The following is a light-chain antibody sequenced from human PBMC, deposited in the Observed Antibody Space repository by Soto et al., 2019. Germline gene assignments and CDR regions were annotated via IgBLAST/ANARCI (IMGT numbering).Light chain of an antibody. J-gene: IGKJ3*01. V-gene: IGKV1-8*01. CDR1: QGISSY. Sequence: AIRMTQSPSSLSASTGDRVTITCRASQGISSYLAWYQQKPGKAPKLLIYAASTLQSGVPSRFSGSGSGTDFTLTISCLQSEDFATYYCQQYYSYPQTFGPGTKVD. CDR3: QQYYSYPQT. CDR2: AAS.